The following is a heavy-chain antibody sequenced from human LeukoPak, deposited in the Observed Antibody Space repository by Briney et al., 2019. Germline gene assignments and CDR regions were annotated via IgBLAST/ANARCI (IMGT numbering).Heavy chain of an antibody. Sequence: GGSLRLSCSASGFTFSSYGMHWVRQAPGKGLEWVAVISYDGSNKYYADSVKGRFTISRDSSKNTLYLQMSSLRAEDTAVYYCAKEAQYYYDTSAYYSGDYFDYWGQGTLVTVSS. CDR1: GFTFSSYG. V-gene: IGHV3-30*18. D-gene: IGHD3-22*01. CDR2: ISYDGSNK. CDR3: AKEAQYYYDTSAYYSGDYFDY. J-gene: IGHJ4*02.